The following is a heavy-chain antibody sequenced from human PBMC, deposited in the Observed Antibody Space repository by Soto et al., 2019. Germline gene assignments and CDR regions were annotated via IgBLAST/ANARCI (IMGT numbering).Heavy chain of an antibody. V-gene: IGHV4-30-2*05. D-gene: IGHD3-3*01. Sequence: SETLSLTRAVSGDYICSGGSSWSWIRQPPGKGLEWIGYIYYSGSTYYNPSLKSRVTISVDTSKNQFSLKLSSVTAADTAVYYCARGVLDYDFWSGYRTYYYYGMDVWGQGTTVTVSS. CDR3: ARGVLDYDFWSGYRTYYYYGMDV. CDR2: IYYSGST. J-gene: IGHJ6*02. CDR1: GDYICSGGSS.